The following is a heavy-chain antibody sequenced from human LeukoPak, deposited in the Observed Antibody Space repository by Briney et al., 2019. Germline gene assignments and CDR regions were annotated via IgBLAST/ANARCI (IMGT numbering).Heavy chain of an antibody. CDR2: IYSGGST. CDR1: GFTVSSNY. V-gene: IGHV3-66*01. Sequence: GGSLRLSCAAPGFTVSSNYMSWVRQAPGKGLEWVSVIYSGGSTYYADSVKGRFTISRDNSKNTLYLQMNSLRAEDTAVYYCARGMTFWYSSGWYPFDYWGQGTLVTVSS. J-gene: IGHJ4*02. D-gene: IGHD6-19*01. CDR3: ARGMTFWYSSGWYPFDY.